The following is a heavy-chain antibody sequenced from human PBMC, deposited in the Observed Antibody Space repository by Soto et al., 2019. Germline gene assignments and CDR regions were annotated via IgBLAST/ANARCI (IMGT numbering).Heavy chain of an antibody. V-gene: IGHV4-4*07. CDR3: ARGGEPLGYYGLDV. J-gene: IGHJ6*02. CDR2: IYTSGVT. Sequence: TSETLSLTCTVSGGSISSYYWSWIRQPAGKGLEWIGRIYTSGVTNYNPSLKSRVSMSVDTSKDQFSLNLTSLTAADTAVYYCARGGEPLGYYGLDVWGQGTTVTVSS. CDR1: GGSISSYY.